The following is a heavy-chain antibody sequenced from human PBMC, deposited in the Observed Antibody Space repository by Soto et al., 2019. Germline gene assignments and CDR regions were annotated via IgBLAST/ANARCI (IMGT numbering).Heavy chain of an antibody. CDR1: GYTFTSYG. J-gene: IGHJ6*03. CDR2: ISAYNGNT. D-gene: IGHD3-3*01. Sequence: ASVKVSCKASGYTFTSYGISWVRQAPGQGLEWMGWISAYNGNTNYAQKLQGRVTMTTDTSTSTAYMELRSLSSDDTAVYYCARVGTIFGVGAGYYYYYMDVWGKGTTVTVSS. V-gene: IGHV1-18*01. CDR3: ARVGTIFGVGAGYYYYYMDV.